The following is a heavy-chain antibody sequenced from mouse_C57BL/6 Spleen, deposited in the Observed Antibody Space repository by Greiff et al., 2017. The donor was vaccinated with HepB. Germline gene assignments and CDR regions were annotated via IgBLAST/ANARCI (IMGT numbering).Heavy chain of an antibody. Sequence: VQLQQPGAELVRPGTSVKLSCKASGYTFTSYWMHWVKQRPGQGLEWIGVIDPSDSYTNYNQKFKGKATLTVDTSSSTAYMQLSSLTSEDSAVYYCAREALYYAMDYWGQGTSVTVSS. CDR1: GYTFTSYW. J-gene: IGHJ4*01. V-gene: IGHV1-59*01. CDR3: AREALYYAMDY. CDR2: IDPSDSYT.